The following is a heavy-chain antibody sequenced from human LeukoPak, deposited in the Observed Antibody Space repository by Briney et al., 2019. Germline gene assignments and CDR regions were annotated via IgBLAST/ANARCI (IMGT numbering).Heavy chain of an antibody. CDR2: ISFDGNNE. CDR3: ARDGSGIADY. Sequence: GGSLRLSCAASGLTFSNYATHWVRQAPGKGLEWVAVISFDGNNEYYAESLKGRLTISRDNPKNTLYLQMNSLRPEDTAVYYCARDGSGIADYWGQGTLVTVSS. J-gene: IGHJ4*02. V-gene: IGHV3-30-3*01. D-gene: IGHD3-10*01. CDR1: GLTFSNYA.